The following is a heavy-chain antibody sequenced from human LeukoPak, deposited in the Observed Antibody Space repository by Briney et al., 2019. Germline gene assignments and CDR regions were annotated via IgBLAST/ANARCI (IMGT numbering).Heavy chain of an antibody. V-gene: IGHV3-23*01. CDR3: AKVSGSYRFFDY. Sequence: GGSLRLSCAASGFTFSSYAMSWLRQAPGKGLDWVSAISGSGGSTYYADSVKGRFTISRDNSKNTLYLQMNSLRAEDTAVYYCAKVSGSYRFFDYWGQGTLVTVSS. CDR2: ISGSGGST. CDR1: GFTFSSYA. D-gene: IGHD3-16*02. J-gene: IGHJ4*02.